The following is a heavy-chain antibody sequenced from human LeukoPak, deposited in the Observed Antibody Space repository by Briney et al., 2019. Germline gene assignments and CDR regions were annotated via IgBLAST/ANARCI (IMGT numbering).Heavy chain of an antibody. CDR1: GGSFSGYY. D-gene: IGHD3-3*01. CDR3: ARGLLRFLEWPSSAYYYGMDV. Sequence: KTSETLSLTCAVYGGSFSGYYWSWIRQPPGKGLEWIGEISHSGSTNYNPSLKSRVTISVDTSKNQFSLKLSSVTAADTAVYYCARGLLRFLEWPSSAYYYGMDVWGQGTTVTVSS. V-gene: IGHV4-34*01. J-gene: IGHJ6*02. CDR2: ISHSGST.